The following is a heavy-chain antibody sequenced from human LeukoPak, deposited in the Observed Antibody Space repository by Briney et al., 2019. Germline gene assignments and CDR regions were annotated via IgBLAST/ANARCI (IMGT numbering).Heavy chain of an antibody. CDR1: GFTFSSYS. CDR3: ASLTTRASDYYYYYMDV. CDR2: IRYDGSNK. D-gene: IGHD4-17*01. V-gene: IGHV3-30*02. J-gene: IGHJ6*03. Sequence: GGSLRLSCAASGFTFSSYSMNWVRQAPGKGLEWVAFIRYDGSNKYYADSVKGRFTISRDNSKNTLYLQMNSLRAEDTAVYYCASLTTRASDYYYYYMDVWGKGTTVTVSS.